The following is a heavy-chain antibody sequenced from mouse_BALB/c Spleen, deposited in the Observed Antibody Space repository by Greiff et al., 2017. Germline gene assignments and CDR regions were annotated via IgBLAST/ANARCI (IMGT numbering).Heavy chain of an antibody. J-gene: IGHJ3*01. CDR1: GFTFSSYW. CDR2: ILPGSGST. D-gene: IGHD1-1*01. Sequence: VQLQQSGADLMKPGASVKISCTATGFTFSSYWIAWVQQRPGHGLEWLGVILPGSGSTNYNEKFTGKATFTADTSSNTAYMQLSSLTSEDSAVYYCAKGGYDGSSGWFAYWGEGTMVTVSA. CDR3: AKGGYDGSSGWFAY. V-gene: IGHV1-9*01.